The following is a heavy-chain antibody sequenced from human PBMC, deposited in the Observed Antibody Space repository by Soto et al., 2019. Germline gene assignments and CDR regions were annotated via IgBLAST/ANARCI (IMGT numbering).Heavy chain of an antibody. CDR2: IIPIFGTA. D-gene: IGHD2-15*01. CDR3: ARHRRLVAAHVAHAFDI. Sequence: QVQLVQSGAEVKKPGSSVKVSCKASGGTFSSYAISWVRQAPGQGLEWMVGIIPIFGTANYAQKFQGRVTITAEESTSTAYMELSSGVSEDTAGYYCARHRRLVAAHVAHAFDIWGQGPMVTVSS. CDR1: GGTFSSYA. J-gene: IGHJ3*02. V-gene: IGHV1-69*01.